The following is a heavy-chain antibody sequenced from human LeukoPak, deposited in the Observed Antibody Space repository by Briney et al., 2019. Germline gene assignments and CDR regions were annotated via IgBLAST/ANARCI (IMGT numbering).Heavy chain of an antibody. V-gene: IGHV4-59*08. Sequence: SETLSLTCTVSGDSINTYYWNWIRQPPGKGLEWIGYIYYSGSTNYNPSLKSRVTISVDTSKNQFSLKLSSVTAADTAVYYCARRGSSGWYNDYWGQGTLVTVSS. CDR3: ARRGSSGWYNDY. CDR1: GDSINTYY. CDR2: IYYSGST. J-gene: IGHJ4*02. D-gene: IGHD6-19*01.